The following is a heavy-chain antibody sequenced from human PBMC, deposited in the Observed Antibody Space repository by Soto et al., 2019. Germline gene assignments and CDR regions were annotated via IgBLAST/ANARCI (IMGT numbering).Heavy chain of an antibody. Sequence: SETLSLTCTVSGGSISSYYWSWIRQPPGKGLEWIGYIYYSGSTNYNPSLKSRVTISVDTSKNQFSLKLSSVTAADTAVYYCARASLGYCSSTSCFGGMDVWGQGTTVTVSS. CDR3: ARASLGYCSSTSCFGGMDV. CDR1: GGSISSYY. D-gene: IGHD2-2*01. CDR2: IYYSGST. V-gene: IGHV4-59*01. J-gene: IGHJ6*02.